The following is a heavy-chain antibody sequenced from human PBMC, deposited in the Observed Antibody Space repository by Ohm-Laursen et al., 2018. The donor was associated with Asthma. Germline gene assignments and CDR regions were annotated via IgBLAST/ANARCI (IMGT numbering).Heavy chain of an antibody. V-gene: IGHV4-31*03. CDR2: IHYSGSN. J-gene: IGHJ4*02. CDR1: GGSISSGHYY. Sequence: SQTLSLTCTVSGGSISSGHYYWTWIRQRPGKGLEWIGNIHYSGSNIYNPSLESRLSISVDTSKNQFSLNLSSVTAADTAVYYCAREVGATGYFDYWGQGTLVTVSS. CDR3: AREVGATGYFDY. D-gene: IGHD1-26*01.